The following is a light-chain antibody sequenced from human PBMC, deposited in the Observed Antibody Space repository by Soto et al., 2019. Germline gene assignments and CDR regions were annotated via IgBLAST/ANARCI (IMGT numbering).Light chain of an antibody. V-gene: IGLV2-8*01. CDR3: SSYAGSNNLFI. J-gene: IGLJ2*01. CDR2: EVN. Sequence: QSALTQPPSASGSPGQSVTISCTGTSNDVGGYNYVSWYQQHPGKAPKLIISEVNKRPSGVPDRFSGSKSGNTASLIVSGLQAEDEADYYCSSYAGSNNLFIFGGGTKLTVL. CDR1: SNDVGGYNY.